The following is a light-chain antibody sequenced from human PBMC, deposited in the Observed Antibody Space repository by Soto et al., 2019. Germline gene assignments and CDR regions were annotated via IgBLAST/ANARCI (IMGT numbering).Light chain of an antibody. J-gene: IGKJ2*01. CDR3: QQSYKPPHT. CDR2: AAS. Sequence: DIQMTQSPSSLSASVGDTVIITCRASQSISKFLNWYQQKGGNAHQLLNYAASSLESGVPSRFRGSGSGTEFTLSISSLQPVDSATYYLQQSYKPPHTFGQGTKLETK. V-gene: IGKV1-39*01. CDR1: QSISKF.